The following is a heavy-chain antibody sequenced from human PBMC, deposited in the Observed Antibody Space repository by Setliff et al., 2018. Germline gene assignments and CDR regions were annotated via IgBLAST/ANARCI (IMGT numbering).Heavy chain of an antibody. CDR2: IYTSWST. CDR1: GGSMNSGSYY. Sequence: SETLSLTCTVSGGSMNSGSYYWSFIRQPAGKGLEWIGQIYTSWSTNYNPSLKSRVTMSVDKSKNQFSLKLTSVTAADTAVYYCARGLEGEDYFYYMDVWGKGNTVTVSS. J-gene: IGHJ6*03. V-gene: IGHV4-61*09. D-gene: IGHD2-21*01. CDR3: ARGLEGEDYFYYMDV.